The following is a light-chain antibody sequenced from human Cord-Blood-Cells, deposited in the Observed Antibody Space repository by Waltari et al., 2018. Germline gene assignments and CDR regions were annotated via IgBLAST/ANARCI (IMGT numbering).Light chain of an antibody. Sequence: AIRMTQPPSSFPASTGDRVTIPCRASQGISSYLAWYQQKPGKAPKLLIYAASTLQSGVPSRFSGSGSGTDFTLTISCLQSEDFATYYCQQYYSYPLTFGGGTKVEIK. CDR2: AAS. V-gene: IGKV1-8*01. CDR1: QGISSY. J-gene: IGKJ4*01. CDR3: QQYYSYPLT.